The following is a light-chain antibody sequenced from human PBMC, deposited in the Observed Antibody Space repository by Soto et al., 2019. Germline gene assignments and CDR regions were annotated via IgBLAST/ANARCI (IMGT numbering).Light chain of an antibody. Sequence: EIVMTQSPATLSLSPGERATLSCRASQSVGNNLAWCQQKPGQAPRLLIYAASTRATGVPARFSGSGSGTECTLTISSLQSEDFAVYYCQHYNNWPLTFGGGTKVEIK. V-gene: IGKV3-15*01. CDR2: AAS. J-gene: IGKJ4*01. CDR1: QSVGNN. CDR3: QHYNNWPLT.